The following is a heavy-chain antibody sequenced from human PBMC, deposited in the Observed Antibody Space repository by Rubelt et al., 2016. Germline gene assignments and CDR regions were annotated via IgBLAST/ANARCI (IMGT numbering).Heavy chain of an antibody. CDR2: INAGNGHR. V-gene: IGHV1-3*01. D-gene: IGHD2-2*01. CDR3: ASRYCSTTSCYHFDY. J-gene: IGHJ4*02. Sequence: QVQLVQSGAEVRMPGASVKVSCKASEDTFTKYVMHWVRQAPGQSLEWMGWINAGNGHRKSSQKFQGRVTITADKSTSTAYMELSSLTSEDTAVYYCASRYCSTTSCYHFDYWGQGTLVTVSS. CDR1: EDTFTKYV.